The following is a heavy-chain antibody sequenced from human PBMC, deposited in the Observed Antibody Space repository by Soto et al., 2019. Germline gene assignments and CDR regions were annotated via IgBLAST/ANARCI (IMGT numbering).Heavy chain of an antibody. CDR1: GFMFSGYA. V-gene: IGHV3-23*01. CDR3: VKDLAASGWFDP. CDR2: VSNSGTST. Sequence: EVPLLESGGGLAQPGESLTLSCAASGFMFSGYAMSWVRQAPGKGLEWVSAVSNSGTSTSYADSVKGRFTISRDSSKNTLYLQMSSLGAEDTALYYCVKDLAASGWFDPWGQGTLVIVSS. J-gene: IGHJ5*02. D-gene: IGHD2-15*01.